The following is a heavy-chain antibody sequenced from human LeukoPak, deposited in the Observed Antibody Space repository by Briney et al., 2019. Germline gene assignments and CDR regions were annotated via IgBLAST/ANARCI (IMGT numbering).Heavy chain of an antibody. Sequence: SVKVSCKASGGTFSSSAISWVRQAPGHGLEWMGGIIPIFGSPNYAQKFQGRVTFTTDESTSTAYMELSSLRSEDTAVYYCARADPDYGDWGVHYWGQGSLVTVSS. CDR1: GGTFSSSA. CDR2: IIPIFGSP. J-gene: IGHJ4*02. V-gene: IGHV1-69*05. CDR3: ARADPDYGDWGVHY. D-gene: IGHD4-17*01.